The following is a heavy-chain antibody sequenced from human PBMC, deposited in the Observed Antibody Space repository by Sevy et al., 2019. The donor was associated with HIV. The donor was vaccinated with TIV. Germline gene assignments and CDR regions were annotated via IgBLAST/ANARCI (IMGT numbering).Heavy chain of an antibody. CDR3: AKESPGYNYDSSGSLDY. J-gene: IGHJ4*02. CDR1: GFTFNTYA. Sequence: SLRLSCAASGFTFNTYAMSWVRQAPGKGLEWVSGISGSAYSTYYADSVKGRFTISRDNSKNTLSLQMNSLRAEDTAVYYCAKESPGYNYDSSGSLDYWGQGTLVTVSS. D-gene: IGHD3-22*01. V-gene: IGHV3-23*01. CDR2: ISGSAYST.